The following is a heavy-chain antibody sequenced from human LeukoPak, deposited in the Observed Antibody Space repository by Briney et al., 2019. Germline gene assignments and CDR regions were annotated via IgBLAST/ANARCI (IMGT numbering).Heavy chain of an antibody. CDR1: GFTFSSYS. CDR3: AKDRASAWYGMDV. CDR2: ISYDGSNK. J-gene: IGHJ6*02. V-gene: IGHV3-30*18. Sequence: GGSLRLSCAASGFTFSSYSMNWVRQAPGKGLEWVAVISYDGSNKYYADSVKGRFTISRDNSKNTLYLQMNSLRAEDTAVYYCAKDRASAWYGMDVWGQGTMVTVSS.